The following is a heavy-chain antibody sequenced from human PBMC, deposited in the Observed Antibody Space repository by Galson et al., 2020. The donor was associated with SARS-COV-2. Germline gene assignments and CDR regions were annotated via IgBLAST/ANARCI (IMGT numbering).Heavy chain of an antibody. Sequence: GESLKISCTTSGYNFAKYWIGWVRQMPGKGLEWMTMIYVGDSDTRYSPAFRGQIAVSADKSTSTAYLQMRSLKASDTAMYYCARLIEGDGAGAVEDWGPGTLVTVAS. V-gene: IGHV5-51*01. CDR3: ARLIEGDGAGAVED. D-gene: IGHD3-10*01. CDR2: IYVGDSDT. J-gene: IGHJ4*02. CDR1: GYNFAKYW.